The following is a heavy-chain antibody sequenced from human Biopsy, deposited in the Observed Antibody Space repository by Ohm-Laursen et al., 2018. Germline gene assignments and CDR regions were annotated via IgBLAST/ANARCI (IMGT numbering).Heavy chain of an antibody. Sequence: SETLSLTCTVSGGSFSGYYWSWIRQPPGKGLEWIGYISDTGTTNYNPSLRGRVAMSVDTSKNQFSLQLTSVTAADTAMFFCARLFRLDDYWNDDPPDGFDVWGQGTMVTVSS. D-gene: IGHD3-3*01. CDR2: ISDTGTT. V-gene: IGHV4-59*01. CDR3: ARLFRLDDYWNDDPPDGFDV. J-gene: IGHJ3*01. CDR1: GGSFSGYY.